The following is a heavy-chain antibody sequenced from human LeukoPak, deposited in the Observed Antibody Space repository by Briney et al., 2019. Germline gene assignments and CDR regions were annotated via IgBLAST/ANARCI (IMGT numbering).Heavy chain of an antibody. CDR2: LDREDGET. D-gene: IGHD3-22*01. CDR1: GYTLTELS. J-gene: IGHJ4*02. Sequence: ASVKVSCKVSGYTLTELSMHWVRQAPGKGLEWMGGLDREDGETIYAQKFQGRVTMTEDTSTDTAYMELSSLRSKDTAVYYCATYYYDSSGYSWGQGTLVTVSS. V-gene: IGHV1-24*01. CDR3: ATYYYDSSGYS.